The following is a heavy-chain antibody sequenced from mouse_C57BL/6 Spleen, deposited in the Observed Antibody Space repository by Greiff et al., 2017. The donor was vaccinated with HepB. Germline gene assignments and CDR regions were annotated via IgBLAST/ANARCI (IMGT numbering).Heavy chain of an antibody. CDR2: IYPRSGNT. CDR1: GYTFTSYG. Sequence: VQLQQSGAELARPGASVKLSCKASGYTFTSYGISWVKLRTGQGLEWIGEIYPRSGNTYYNEKFKGKATLTADKSSSTAYMELRSLTSEDSAVYFCAIGDGYDGTPFAYWGQRTLVTVSA. CDR3: AIGDGYDGTPFAY. V-gene: IGHV1-81*01. J-gene: IGHJ3*01. D-gene: IGHD2-2*01.